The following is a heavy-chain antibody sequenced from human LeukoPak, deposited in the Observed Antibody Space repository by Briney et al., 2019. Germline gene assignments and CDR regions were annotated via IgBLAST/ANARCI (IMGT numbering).Heavy chain of an antibody. CDR1: GNSFIGYY. Sequence: ASVKVSCKASGNSFIGYYIHWVRQAPGQGLEWMGWINPNSGGANYAQKFQGRVTMTRDTSISTVYMELTRLRSDDTAMYYCAKSTNWGSISDGFDIWGQGTMVTVAS. CDR2: INPNSGGA. V-gene: IGHV1-2*02. CDR3: AKSTNWGSISDGFDI. J-gene: IGHJ3*02. D-gene: IGHD7-27*01.